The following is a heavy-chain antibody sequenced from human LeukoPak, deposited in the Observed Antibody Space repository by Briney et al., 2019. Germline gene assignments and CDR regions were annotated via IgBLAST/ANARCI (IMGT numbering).Heavy chain of an antibody. CDR3: AREMAGLYFDY. V-gene: IGHV1-18*01. CDR2: ISAYNGNT. J-gene: IGHJ4*02. D-gene: IGHD6-19*01. Sequence: ASVKVSCKASGYTFTSYGISWVRQAPGQGLEWMGWISAYNGNTNYAQKLQGRVTMTRDTSTSTVYMELSSLRSEDTAVYYCAREMAGLYFDYWGQGTLVTVSS. CDR1: GYTFTSYG.